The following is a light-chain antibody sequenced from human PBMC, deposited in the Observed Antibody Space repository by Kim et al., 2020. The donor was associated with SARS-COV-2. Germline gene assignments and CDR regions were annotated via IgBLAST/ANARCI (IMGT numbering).Light chain of an antibody. V-gene: IGKV1-8*01. CDR1: QGISSY. J-gene: IGKJ4*01. CDR3: LQYSDYPPT. Sequence: ASTGDRVTITCRASQGISSYLAWYQQKPGKAPKLLIYAASTLQSGVPSRFSGSGSGTDFTLTISCLQSEDFATYFCLQYSDYPPTFGGGTKVEI. CDR2: AAS.